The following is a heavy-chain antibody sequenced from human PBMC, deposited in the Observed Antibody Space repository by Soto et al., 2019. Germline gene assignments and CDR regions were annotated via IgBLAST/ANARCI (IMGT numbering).Heavy chain of an antibody. D-gene: IGHD3-3*01. CDR2: IIPIFGTA. Sequence: GASVKVSCKASGGTFSSYAISWVRQAPGQGLEWMGGIIPIFGTANYAQKFQGRVTITADESTSTAYMELSSLRSEDTAVYYCARDRHDFGSIFGVVNYYYYGMDVWGQGTTVTVSS. CDR3: ARDRHDFGSIFGVVNYYYYGMDV. J-gene: IGHJ6*02. V-gene: IGHV1-69*13. CDR1: GGTFSSYA.